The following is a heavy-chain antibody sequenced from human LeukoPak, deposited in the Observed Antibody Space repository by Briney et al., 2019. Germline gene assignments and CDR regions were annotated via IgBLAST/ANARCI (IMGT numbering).Heavy chain of an antibody. D-gene: IGHD6-19*01. V-gene: IGHV3-23*01. CDR3: AKAPSLISVAARHFDS. CDR2: VSGTGITT. CDR1: GFTFTSHA. Sequence: PGGSLRLSCVASGFTFTSHAMSWVRQAPGKGLEWVSAVSGTGITTYYADSVKGRFTVSRDNSKDTVYLQMNSLRGEDTAVYYCAKAPSLISVAARHFDSWGQGTRVTVSS. J-gene: IGHJ4*02.